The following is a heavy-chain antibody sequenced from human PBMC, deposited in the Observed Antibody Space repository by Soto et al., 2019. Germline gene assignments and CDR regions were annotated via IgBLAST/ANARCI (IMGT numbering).Heavy chain of an antibody. CDR2: ISYSGST. Sequence: QVQLQESGPGLVKPSQTLSLTCTVSGGSIRNSGYYWSWIRQHPGKGLEWSGYISYSGSTDYAPSLKSRVTMSVDTSKNQFSLKLSSVTAAATAVYYCARDAVTKRDFYYYGMDVWGRGTTVTVSS. CDR3: ARDAVTKRDFYYYGMDV. CDR1: GGSIRNSGYY. J-gene: IGHJ6*02. D-gene: IGHD4-4*01. V-gene: IGHV4-31*03.